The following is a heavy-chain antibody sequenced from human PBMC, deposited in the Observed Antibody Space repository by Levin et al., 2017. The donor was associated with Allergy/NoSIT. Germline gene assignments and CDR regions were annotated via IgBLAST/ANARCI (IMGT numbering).Heavy chain of an antibody. Sequence: GGSLRLSCAASGFTFSSYSMNWVRQAPGRGLEWVSYISSSSGSTIYYTDSVKGRFTISRDNAKNSLFLQMNTLGDEDTAIYYCARGPGYGSGRHRFSYYYMDVWGKGTTVTVSS. V-gene: IGHV3-48*02. CDR3: ARGPGYGSGRHRFSYYYMDV. D-gene: IGHD6-25*01. J-gene: IGHJ6*03. CDR1: GFTFSSYS. CDR2: ISSSSGSTI.